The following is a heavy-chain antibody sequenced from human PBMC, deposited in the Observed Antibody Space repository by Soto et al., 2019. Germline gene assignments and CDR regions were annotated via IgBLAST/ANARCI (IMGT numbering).Heavy chain of an antibody. V-gene: IGHV3-23*01. J-gene: IGHJ3*02. CDR2: ISGSGGST. CDR3: AKDRACSGGSCFSAKLPGLYAFDI. Sequence: PGGSLRLSCAASGFTFSSYAMSWVRQAPGKGLEWVSAISGSGGSTYYADSVKGLFTISRDNSKNTLYLQMNSLRAEDTAVYYCAKDRACSGGSCFSAKLPGLYAFDIWGQGTMVTVSS. D-gene: IGHD2-15*01. CDR1: GFTFSSYA.